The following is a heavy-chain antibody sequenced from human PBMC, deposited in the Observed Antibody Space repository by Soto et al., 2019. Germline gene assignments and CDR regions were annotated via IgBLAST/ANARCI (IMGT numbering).Heavy chain of an antibody. J-gene: IGHJ4*02. V-gene: IGHV3-74*01. CDR1: GFTFRSYW. CDR2: INSDGSST. CDR3: AREEGDYGDYGADY. Sequence: EVQLVESGGGLVQPGGALRLSCAASGFTFRSYWMHWVRQAPGKGLVWVSRINSDGSSTSYADSVKGRFTISRDNAKNTLYLQMNSLRAEDTAVYYCAREEGDYGDYGADYWGQGTLVTVSS. D-gene: IGHD4-17*01.